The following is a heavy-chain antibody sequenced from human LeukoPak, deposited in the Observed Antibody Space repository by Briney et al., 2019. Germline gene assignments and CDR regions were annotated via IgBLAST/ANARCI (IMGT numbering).Heavy chain of an antibody. V-gene: IGHV4-4*07. CDR1: GDAISSYY. J-gene: IGHJ4*02. CDR2: IYIRGTT. Sequence: SETLSLTCTVSGDAISSYYWTWIRQPAGKGLEWIGRIYIRGTTNYNPSLKSRVTMSVGTSKNQFSLRLNSVAAADTAVYYCAREGVYFGNSAYYFWGQGTLVTVSS. D-gene: IGHD3-22*01. CDR3: AREGVYFGNSAYYF.